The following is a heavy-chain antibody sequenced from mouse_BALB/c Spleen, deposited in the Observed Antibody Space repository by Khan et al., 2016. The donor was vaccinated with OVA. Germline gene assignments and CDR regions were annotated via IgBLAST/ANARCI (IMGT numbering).Heavy chain of an antibody. CDR1: GYNFTSYW. D-gene: IGHD1-1*01. CDR3: ARDTTVDFDY. Sequence: QVQLQQPGAELVKPGTSVKLSCKASGYNFTSYWINWVKLRPGQGLEWIGDIYPGSGSTNYNEKFKSKATLTVDTSSSTAYMQRSSLASEDSALYYCARDTTVDFDYWGQGTTLPVSS. CDR2: IYPGSGST. J-gene: IGHJ2*01. V-gene: IGHV1-55*01.